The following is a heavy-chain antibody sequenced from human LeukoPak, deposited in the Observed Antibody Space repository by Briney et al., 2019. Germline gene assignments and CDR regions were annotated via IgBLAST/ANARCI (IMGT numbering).Heavy chain of an antibody. CDR2: IYSSGTT. Sequence: SETLSLTCTVSGGPISSYYWSWIRQPAGKGLEWIGRIYSSGTTTYNPSLKSRVTISVDTSKNHFSLKLSSMTSADTAVYYCARAGAARRGNWFDPWGQGTLVTVSS. CDR1: GGPISSYY. D-gene: IGHD6-6*01. CDR3: ARAGAARRGNWFDP. V-gene: IGHV4-4*07. J-gene: IGHJ5*02.